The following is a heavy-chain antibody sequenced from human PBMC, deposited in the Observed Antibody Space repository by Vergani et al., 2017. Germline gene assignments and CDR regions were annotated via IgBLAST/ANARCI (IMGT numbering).Heavy chain of an antibody. Sequence: QVQLVQSGAEVKKPGSSVKVSCKASGGTFSSYAISWVRQAPGQSLVCLVGIIPIFGTANYAQKFHGRVTLTADESTITAYMELSSLISEDTAVYYLARVSPDYGDYSWGQGTLVTVAS. D-gene: IGHD4-17*01. CDR3: ARVSPDYGDYS. J-gene: IGHJ4*02. V-gene: IGHV1-69*01. CDR2: IIPIFGTA. CDR1: GGTFSSYA.